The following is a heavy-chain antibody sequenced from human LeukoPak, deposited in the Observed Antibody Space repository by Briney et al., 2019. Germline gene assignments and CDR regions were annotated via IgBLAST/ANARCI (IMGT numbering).Heavy chain of an antibody. CDR2: IIPIFGTA. CDR1: GGTFSSYA. V-gene: IGHV1-69*01. Sequence: SVKVSCKASGGTFSSYAISWVRQAPGQGLEWMGGIIPIFGTANYAQKFQGRVTITADESTSTAYMELSSLRSEDTAVYYCARSSGDIVPSSNYYYYYMDVWGKGTTVTVSS. CDR3: ARSSGDIVPSSNYYYYYMDV. D-gene: IGHD2-8*01. J-gene: IGHJ6*03.